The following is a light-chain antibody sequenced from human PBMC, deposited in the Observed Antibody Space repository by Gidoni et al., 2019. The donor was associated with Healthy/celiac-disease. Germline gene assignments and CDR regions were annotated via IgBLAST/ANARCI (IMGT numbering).Light chain of an antibody. CDR2: GAS. CDR1: QRVRSRY. CDR3: QQYGSSPFT. V-gene: IGKV3-20*01. J-gene: IGKJ3*01. Sequence: EIVLTQSPGTLSLSPGERATLSCRASQRVRSRYLAWYQQKPGQAPRLLIYGASSRATGIPDRFSGSGSGTDFTLTISRLEPEDFAVYYCQQYGSSPFTFGPGTKVDIK.